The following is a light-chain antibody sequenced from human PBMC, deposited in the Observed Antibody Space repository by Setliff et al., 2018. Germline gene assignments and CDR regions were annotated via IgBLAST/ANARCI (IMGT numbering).Light chain of an antibody. Sequence: QSALAQPPSASGSPGQSVTISCTGTSSDVGGYNYVSWYQQHLGKAPKLMIYEVSKRPSGVPDRFSGSKSGNTASLTVSGLQAEDEADYYCSSYAGSLYVFGTGTKSPS. CDR2: EVS. CDR3: SSYAGSLYV. J-gene: IGLJ1*01. CDR1: SSDVGGYNY. V-gene: IGLV2-8*01.